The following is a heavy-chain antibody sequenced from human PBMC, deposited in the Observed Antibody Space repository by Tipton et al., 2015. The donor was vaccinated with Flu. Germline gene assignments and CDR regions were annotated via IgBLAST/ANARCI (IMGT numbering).Heavy chain of an antibody. D-gene: IGHD6-13*01. J-gene: IGHJ6*02. CDR2: IYHSGST. CDR3: ARDSQQLVHRYYYYGMDV. V-gene: IGHV4-38-2*02. Sequence: LRLSCAVSGYSISSGYYWGWIRQPPGKGLEWIGSIYHSGSTYYNPSLKSRVTISVDTSKNQFSLKLSSVTAADTAVYYCARDSQQLVHRYYYYGMDVWGQGTTVTVSS. CDR1: GYSISSGYY.